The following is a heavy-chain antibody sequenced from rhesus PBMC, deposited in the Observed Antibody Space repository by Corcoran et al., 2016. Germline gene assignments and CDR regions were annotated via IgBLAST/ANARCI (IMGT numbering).Heavy chain of an antibody. J-gene: IGHJ4*01. V-gene: IGHV2S1*01. CDR1: GFSLSTSGMG. Sequence: QVTLKESGPALVKPTQTLTLTCTFSGFSLSTSGMGVGWIRQPPGKALEWLASIDWDDDKYYITSLKSRLTISKDTSKNQMVLTMTNMDPVDTATYYCARGAAGVYYFDYWGQGVLVTVSS. D-gene: IGHD6-25*01. CDR2: IDWDDDK. CDR3: ARGAAGVYYFDY.